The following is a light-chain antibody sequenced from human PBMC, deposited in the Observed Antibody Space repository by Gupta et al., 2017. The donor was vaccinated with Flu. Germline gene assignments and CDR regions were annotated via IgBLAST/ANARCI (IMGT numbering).Light chain of an antibody. V-gene: IGLV1-47*01. J-gene: IGLJ1*01. CDR3: TTWDDSLSAYV. CDR1: ISNIGGHS. CDR2: LNN. Sequence: SVTISCSGGISNIGGHSVHWFQQLPGTTPKLLIYLNNRRPSGVPDRFSGSKSGTSASLAISGLRSEDEADYYCTTWDDSLSAYVFGPGTTVTVL.